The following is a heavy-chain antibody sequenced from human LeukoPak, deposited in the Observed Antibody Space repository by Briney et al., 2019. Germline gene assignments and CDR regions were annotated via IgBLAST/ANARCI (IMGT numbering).Heavy chain of an antibody. CDR1: GFTFSSYE. V-gene: IGHV3-48*03. D-gene: IGHD3-10*01. CDR3: AREITMVRGIQAGDAFDI. J-gene: IGHJ3*02. CDR2: ISSRGSTI. Sequence: GGSLRLSCAASGFTFSSYEMNWVCQAPGKGLEGGSYISSRGSTIYYADSVKGRFTISRDNAKNSLYLQMNSLRAEDTAVYYCAREITMVRGIQAGDAFDIWGQGTLVTVSS.